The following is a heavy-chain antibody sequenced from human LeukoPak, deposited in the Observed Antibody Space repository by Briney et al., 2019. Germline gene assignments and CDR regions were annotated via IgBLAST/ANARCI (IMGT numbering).Heavy chain of an antibody. V-gene: IGHV4-59*01. D-gene: IGHD6-19*01. CDR1: GGSITSYY. Sequence: SETLSLTCTVSGGSITSYYWSWVRQPPGKGLEYFGYIYYSGNTNYNPSLKSRVTISVDTSKNQFSLKLSSVTAADTAVYYCARIGYSSGFYYFDYWGQGTLVTVSA. J-gene: IGHJ4*02. CDR3: ARIGYSSGFYYFDY. CDR2: IYYSGNT.